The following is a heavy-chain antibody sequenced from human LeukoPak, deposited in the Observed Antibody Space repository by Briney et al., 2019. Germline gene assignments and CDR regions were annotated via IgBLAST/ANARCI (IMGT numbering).Heavy chain of an antibody. J-gene: IGHJ4*02. CDR3: ARLGGYSYGSSYYFDY. Sequence: SETLSITCTVSGGSISSSNYYWGCIRQPPGKGLEWIGNIFYSGNTYYNPSHKSRVTISVDTSKNQFSLRLSSVTAADTAVYYCARLGGYSYGSSYYFDYWGQGTLVTVSS. D-gene: IGHD5-18*01. CDR2: IFYSGNT. V-gene: IGHV4-39*01. CDR1: GGSISSSNYY.